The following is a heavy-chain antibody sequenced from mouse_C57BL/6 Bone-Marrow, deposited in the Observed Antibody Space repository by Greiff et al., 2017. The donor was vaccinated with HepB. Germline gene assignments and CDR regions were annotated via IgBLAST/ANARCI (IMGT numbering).Heavy chain of an antibody. D-gene: IGHD1-1*01. CDR3: AREVITTVVATGYFDY. V-gene: IGHV1-78*01. J-gene: IGHJ2*01. CDR1: GYTFTDHT. Sequence: VKLQESDAELVKPGALVKISCKVSGYTFTDHTIHWMKQRPEQGLEWIGYIYPRDGSTKYNEKFKGKATLTADKSSSTAYMQLNSLTSEDSAVYFCAREVITTVVATGYFDYWGQGTTLTVSS. CDR2: IYPRDGST.